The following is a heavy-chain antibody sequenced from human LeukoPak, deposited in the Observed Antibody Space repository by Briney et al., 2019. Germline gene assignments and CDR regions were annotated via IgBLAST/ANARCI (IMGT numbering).Heavy chain of an antibody. CDR2: ISAYNGNT. V-gene: IGHV1-18*01. CDR3: ARPIGPSYYYDSSGYYGDFWFDP. J-gene: IGHJ5*02. Sequence: ASVKVSCKASGYTFTSYGIGWVRQAPGQGLEWMGWISAYNGNTNYAQKLQGRVTMTTDTSTSTAYMELRSLRSDDTAVYYCARPIGPSYYYDSSGYYGDFWFDPWGQGTLVTVSS. D-gene: IGHD3-22*01. CDR1: GYTFTSYG.